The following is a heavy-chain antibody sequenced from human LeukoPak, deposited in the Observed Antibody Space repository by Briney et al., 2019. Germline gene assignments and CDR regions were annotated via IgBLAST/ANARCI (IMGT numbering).Heavy chain of an antibody. V-gene: IGHV4-34*01. CDR3: ASDYGGNSGDAFDI. J-gene: IGHJ3*02. CDR1: GGSFSGYC. CDR2: INHSGST. D-gene: IGHD4-23*01. Sequence: SETLSLTCAVYGGSFSGYCWSWIRQPPGKGLEWIGEINHSGSTNYKPSLKSRVTISVDTSKNQFSLKLSSVTAADTAVYYCASDYGGNSGDAFDIWGQGTMVTVSS.